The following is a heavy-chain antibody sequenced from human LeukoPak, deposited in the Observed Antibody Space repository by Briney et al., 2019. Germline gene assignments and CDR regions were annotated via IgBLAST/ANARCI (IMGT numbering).Heavy chain of an antibody. Sequence: PGGSLRLSCAASGFTFSDYYMDWVRRSAGKGLEGFGRLRDKAYRYATEYAPSVKSRFTISRDESKNELYLQKNSLRIEDTAVYYCARDDGGSYDHWGQGTLVTVSS. D-gene: IGHD3-16*01. J-gene: IGHJ5*02. CDR2: LRDKAYRYAT. V-gene: IGHV3-72*01. CDR1: GFTFSDYY. CDR3: ARDDGGSYDH.